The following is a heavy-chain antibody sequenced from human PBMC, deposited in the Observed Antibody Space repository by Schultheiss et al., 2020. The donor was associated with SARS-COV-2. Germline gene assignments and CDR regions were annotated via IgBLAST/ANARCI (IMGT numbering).Heavy chain of an antibody. CDR2: ISANGYDT. V-gene: IGHV3-23*01. Sequence: GGSLRLSCAASGFTFSSFVMSWVRQTPGEGLQWVSTISANGYDTYYAESVKGRFTISRDNSKNTLYLQMNSLRAEDTAVYYCARGWTSKTRTLAWGQGTLVTVSS. CDR3: ARGWTSKTRTLA. D-gene: IGHD6-19*01. CDR1: GFTFSSFV. J-gene: IGHJ4*02.